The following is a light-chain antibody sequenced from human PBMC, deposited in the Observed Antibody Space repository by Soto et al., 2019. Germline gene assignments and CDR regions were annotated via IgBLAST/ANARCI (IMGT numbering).Light chain of an antibody. CDR3: QQYYSTPRT. Sequence: DIVMTQSPDSLAVSLGERATIKCRSSQSVLYTSNDKNYLAWYQQKPGQPPKLLIYWASTRESGVPDRFSGSGSETDFTLTISSLQAEDVAVYYCQQYYSTPRTFGQGTKVDIK. CDR2: WAS. CDR1: QSVLYTSNDKNY. V-gene: IGKV4-1*01. J-gene: IGKJ1*01.